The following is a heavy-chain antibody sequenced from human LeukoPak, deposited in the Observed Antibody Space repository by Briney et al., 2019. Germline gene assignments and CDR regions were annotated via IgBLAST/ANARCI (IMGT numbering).Heavy chain of an antibody. V-gene: IGHV3-23*01. J-gene: IGHJ4*02. CDR3: AKDEMYYFDY. CDR2: ISGSGDNT. Sequence: GGSLRLSCAASGFTFSRYSMSWVRQAPGKGLEWVSGISGSGDNTYYADSVRGRVTISRDNSKSTLYLQMKSLRAEDTAVYYCAKDEMYYFDYWGQGTLVTVSS. CDR1: GFTFSRYS.